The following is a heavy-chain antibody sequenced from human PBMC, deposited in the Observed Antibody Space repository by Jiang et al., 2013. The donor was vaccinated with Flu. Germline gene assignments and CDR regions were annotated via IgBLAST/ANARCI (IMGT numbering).Heavy chain of an antibody. J-gene: IGHJ4*02. V-gene: IGHV4-59*12. CDR3: ARLSYYDSTGNFGF. D-gene: IGHD3-22*01. Sequence: GSGLVKPSETLSLTCTVSGASMNGYYWSWIRQRPGEGPEWIGYIYYSGSTRYNPSLKSRVTILIDTSKKQFSLKLSSVTAADTAVYYCARLSYYDSTGNFGFWGQGTLVTVSS. CDR1: GASMNGYY. CDR2: IYYSGST.